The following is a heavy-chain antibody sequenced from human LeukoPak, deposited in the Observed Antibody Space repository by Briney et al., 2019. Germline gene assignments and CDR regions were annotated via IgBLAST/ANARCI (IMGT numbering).Heavy chain of an antibody. CDR1: GGSFSGYY. V-gene: IGHV4-34*01. D-gene: IGHD4-23*01. Sequence: SETLSLTCAVYGGSFSGYYCHWIRQPPGKGLEWIGEISHSGSTKYYPPLKSRVTISVDTSKNQFSLKLRSVTAADTAVYYCARIDLGYGGNPFDYWGQGSLVTVSS. CDR2: ISHSGST. J-gene: IGHJ4*02. CDR3: ARIDLGYGGNPFDY.